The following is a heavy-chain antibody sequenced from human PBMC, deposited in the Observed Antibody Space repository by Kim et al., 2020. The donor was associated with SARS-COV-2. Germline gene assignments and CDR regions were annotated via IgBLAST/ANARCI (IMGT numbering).Heavy chain of an antibody. D-gene: IGHD3-3*01. V-gene: IGHV4-59*01. CDR1: GGSISSYY. CDR3: ARGDSGFTMAYWS. CDR2: IYYSGST. J-gene: IGHJ4*02. Sequence: SETLSLTCTVSGGSISSYYWSWIRQPPGKGLEWIGYIYYSGSTNYNPSLKSRVTISVDTSKNQFSLKLSSVTAADTAVYYCARGDSGFTMAYWSWGQGTLVTVSS.